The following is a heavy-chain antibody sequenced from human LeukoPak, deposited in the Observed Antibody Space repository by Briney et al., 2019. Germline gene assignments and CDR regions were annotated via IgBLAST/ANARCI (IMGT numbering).Heavy chain of an antibody. Sequence: SETLSLTCTVSGGSISSYYWSWIRQPAGKGLEWIGRIYTSGSTNYNPSLKSRVTISVDTSKNQFSLKLSSVTAADTAVYYCARLSGGGAAAGTYYYYYYMDVWGKGTTVTVSS. CDR1: GGSISSYY. V-gene: IGHV4-4*07. J-gene: IGHJ6*03. CDR2: IYTSGST. D-gene: IGHD6-13*01. CDR3: ARLSGGGAAAGTYYYYYYMDV.